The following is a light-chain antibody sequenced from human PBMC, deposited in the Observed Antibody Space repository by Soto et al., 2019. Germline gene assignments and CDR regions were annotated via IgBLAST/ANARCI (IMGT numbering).Light chain of an antibody. CDR3: SSYTGSNTII. CDR2: DVG. V-gene: IGLV2-8*01. Sequence: QSVLTQPPSASGSPGQSVTISCTGTSSDVGAYNFVSWYQHHPGKAPKLMIFDVGKRPSGVPNRFSGSKSGNTASLTVSGLQAEDEADYYCSSYTGSNTIIFGGGTKLTVL. J-gene: IGLJ2*01. CDR1: SSDVGAYNF.